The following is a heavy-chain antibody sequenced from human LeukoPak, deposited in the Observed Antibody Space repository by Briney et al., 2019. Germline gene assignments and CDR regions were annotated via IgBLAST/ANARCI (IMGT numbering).Heavy chain of an antibody. CDR3: ARGPRLWFGESGGYDY. D-gene: IGHD3-10*01. J-gene: IGHJ4*02. CDR1: GYTFTGYY. Sequence: ASVKVSCKASGYTFTGYYMHWVRQAPGQGLEWMGWINPNSGGTNYAQKFQGRVTMTRDTSISTAYMELSRLRSDDTAVYYCARGPRLWFGESGGYDYWGQGTLVTVSS. CDR2: INPNSGGT. V-gene: IGHV1-2*02.